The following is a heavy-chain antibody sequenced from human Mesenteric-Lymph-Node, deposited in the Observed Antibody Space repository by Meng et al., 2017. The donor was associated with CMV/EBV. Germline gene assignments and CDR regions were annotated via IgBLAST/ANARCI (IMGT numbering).Heavy chain of an antibody. CDR3: AQGRDSSTWYLFDY. Sequence: GSGFTVNGYDMSGVRQAPGRGTEWIAVISDSGANTDYAESVKGRFTISRDNSENTLYLQMNSLRAEDTAIYYCAQGRDSSTWYLFDYWGQGSLVTVSS. CDR2: ISDSGANT. D-gene: IGHD6-13*01. J-gene: IGHJ4*02. CDR1: GFTVNGYD. V-gene: IGHV3-23*01.